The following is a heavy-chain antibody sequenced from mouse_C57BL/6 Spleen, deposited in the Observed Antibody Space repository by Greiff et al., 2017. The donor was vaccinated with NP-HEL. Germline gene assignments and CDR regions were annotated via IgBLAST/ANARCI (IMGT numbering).Heavy chain of an antibody. CDR2: INYDGSST. CDR1: GFTFSDYY. CDR3: ARGPYYYGSSYYFDY. J-gene: IGHJ2*01. D-gene: IGHD1-1*01. V-gene: IGHV5-16*01. Sequence: EVQRVESEGGLVQPGSSMKLSCTASGFTFSDYYMAWVRQVPEKGLEWVANINYDGSSTYYLDSLKSRFIISRDNAKNILYLQMSSLKSEDTATYYCARGPYYYGSSYYFDYWGQGTTLTVSS.